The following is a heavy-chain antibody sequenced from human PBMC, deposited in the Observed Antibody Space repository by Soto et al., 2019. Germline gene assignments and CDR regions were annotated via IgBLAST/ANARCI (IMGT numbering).Heavy chain of an antibody. CDR1: GFTFSSYG. Sequence: GGSLRLSCAASGFTFSSYGMHWVRQAPGKGLEWVAVIWYDGSNKYYADAVKGRFTISRDNSKNTLYLQMNSLRAEDTAVYYCARESASYRSYFDYWGQGTLVTVSS. CDR3: ARESASYRSYFDY. CDR2: IWYDGSNK. V-gene: IGHV3-33*01. D-gene: IGHD1-26*01. J-gene: IGHJ4*02.